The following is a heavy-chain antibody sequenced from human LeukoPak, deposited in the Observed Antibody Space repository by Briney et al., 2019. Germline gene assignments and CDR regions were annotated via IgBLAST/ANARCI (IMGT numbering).Heavy chain of an antibody. CDR2: IYTSGST. CDR3: ARDSAAGSYYYYTDV. Sequence: SETLSLTCTVSGVSISSYYWSWIRQPAGKGLEWIGRIYTSGSTNYNPSLKSRVTISVDTSKNQFSLKLSSVTAADTAVYYCARDSAAGSYYYYTDVWGKGTTVTISS. D-gene: IGHD1-1*01. J-gene: IGHJ6*03. CDR1: GVSISSYY. V-gene: IGHV4-4*07.